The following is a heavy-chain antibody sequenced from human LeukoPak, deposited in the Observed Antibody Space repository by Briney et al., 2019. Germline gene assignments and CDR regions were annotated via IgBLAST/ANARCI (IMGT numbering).Heavy chain of an antibody. J-gene: IGHJ5*02. D-gene: IGHD3-22*01. CDR1: GGSISSSSYS. V-gene: IGHV4-39*07. CDR2: INHSGST. CDR3: ARGQKKYYYDSSVLTGLLNWFDP. Sequence: NPSETLSLTCTVSGGSISSSSYSWSWIRQPPGKGLEWIGEINHSGSTNYNPSLKSRVTISVDTSKNQFSLKLSSVTAADTAVYYCARGQKKYYYDSSVLTGLLNWFDPWGQGTLVTVSS.